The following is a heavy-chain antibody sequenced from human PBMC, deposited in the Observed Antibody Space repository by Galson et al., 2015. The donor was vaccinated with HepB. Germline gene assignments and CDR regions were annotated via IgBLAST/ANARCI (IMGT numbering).Heavy chain of an antibody. CDR2: ISAYNGNT. Sequence: SVKVSCKASGYTFTSYGISWVRQAPGQGLEWMGWISAYNGNTNYAQKLQGRVTMTTDTSTSTAYMELRSLRSDDTAVYYCARVTSGYDLRAAAADPLDAFDIWGQGTMVTVSS. J-gene: IGHJ3*02. CDR3: ARVTSGYDLRAAAADPLDAFDI. D-gene: IGHD5-12*01. CDR1: GYTFTSYG. V-gene: IGHV1-18*01.